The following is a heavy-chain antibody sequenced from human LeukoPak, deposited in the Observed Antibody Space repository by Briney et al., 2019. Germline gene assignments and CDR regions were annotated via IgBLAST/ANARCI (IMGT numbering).Heavy chain of an antibody. CDR3: ARVGGQLWLNLFDY. V-gene: IGHV3-7*01. D-gene: IGHD5-18*01. Sequence: GGSLRLSCAASGFTFSSYWMSWVRQAPGKGLEWVANIKQDGSEKYYVDSVKGRFTISRDNAKNSLYLQMNSLRAEDTAVYYCARVGGQLWLNLFDYWGQGTLVTVSS. CDR2: IKQDGSEK. CDR1: GFTFSSYW. J-gene: IGHJ4*02.